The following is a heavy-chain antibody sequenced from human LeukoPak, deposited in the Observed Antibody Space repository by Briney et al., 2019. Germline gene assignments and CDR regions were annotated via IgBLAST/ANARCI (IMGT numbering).Heavy chain of an antibody. Sequence: GGSVSLSCAASRFPFSHHYMDWVRQAPGKGLEGVARLRTRAKGETTLYAPSGRNRFSIYRDDSTNSVYLQMNSLKTEDTAVYFCARVGDYYDTRGFSSDAFDIWGLGTMVTVAS. CDR3: ARVGDYYDTRGFSSDAFDI. J-gene: IGHJ3*02. CDR1: RFPFSHHY. CDR2: LRTRAKGETT. V-gene: IGHV3-72*01. D-gene: IGHD3-22*01.